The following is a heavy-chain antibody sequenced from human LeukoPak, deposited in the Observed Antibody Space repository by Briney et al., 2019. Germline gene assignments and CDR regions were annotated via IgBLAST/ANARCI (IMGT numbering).Heavy chain of an antibody. CDR1: GFTVSSNF. D-gene: IGHD4-17*01. Sequence: GGSLRLSCAASGFTVSSNFMSWVRQAPGKGLEWVSVIYSGDNTYYADSVKGRFTISRDNSKNTLYLQMNSLRAEDTAVYYCTSRRDYGINHWGQGTLVTVSS. J-gene: IGHJ5*02. CDR3: TSRRDYGINH. V-gene: IGHV3-53*01. CDR2: IYSGDNT.